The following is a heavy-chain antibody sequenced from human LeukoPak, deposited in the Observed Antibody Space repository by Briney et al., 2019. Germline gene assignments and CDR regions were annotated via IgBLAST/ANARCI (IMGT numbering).Heavy chain of an antibody. V-gene: IGHV1-2*02. J-gene: IGHJ6*02. D-gene: IGHD6-6*01. CDR3: ARKSLAARQGYYYGMDV. Sequence: ASVKVSCKASGYTFTGYYMHWVRQAPGQGLEWMGWINPNSGGTNYAQKFQGRVTITADESTSTAYMELSGLRSEDTAVYYCARKSLAARQGYYYGMDVWGQGTTVTVSS. CDR2: INPNSGGT. CDR1: GYTFTGYY.